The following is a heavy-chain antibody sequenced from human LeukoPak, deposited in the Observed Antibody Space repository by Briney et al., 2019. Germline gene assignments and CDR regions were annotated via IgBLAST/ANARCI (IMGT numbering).Heavy chain of an antibody. Sequence: ASVKVSCKVSGYTLTELSMHWVRQAPGKGLEWMGGFDPEDGETIYAQKFQGRVTMTEDTSTDTAYMELSSLRSEDTAVYYCATVNFGGDGMDVWGQGTTVTVSS. CDR3: ATVNFGGDGMDV. CDR2: FDPEDGET. CDR1: GYTLTELS. V-gene: IGHV1-24*01. D-gene: IGHD3-10*01. J-gene: IGHJ6*02.